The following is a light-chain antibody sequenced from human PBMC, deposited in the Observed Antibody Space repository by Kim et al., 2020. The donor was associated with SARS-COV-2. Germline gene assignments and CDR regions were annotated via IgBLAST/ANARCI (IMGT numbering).Light chain of an antibody. J-gene: IGLJ1*01. V-gene: IGLV2-14*03. CDR3: SSYTTGTTLV. CDR2: EVR. Sequence: LSITISCTVTSSDVSGYTYVTLYQQHPGKAPKRTIFEVRNRPSGVSDRFSGSKSGNTASLTISGLQAEGETDYHSSSYTTGTTLVFGTGTKVTVL. CDR1: SSDVSGYTY.